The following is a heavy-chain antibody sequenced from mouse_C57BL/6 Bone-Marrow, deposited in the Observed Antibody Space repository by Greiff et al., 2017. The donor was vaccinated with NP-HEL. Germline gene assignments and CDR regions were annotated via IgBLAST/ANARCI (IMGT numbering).Heavy chain of an antibody. CDR2: INPNYGTT. J-gene: IGHJ2*01. Sequence: ELQLKESGPELVKPGASVKISCKASGYSFTDYNMNWVKQSNGKSLEWIGVINPNYGTTSYNQKFKGKATLTVDQSSSTAYMQLNSLTSEDSAVYYCARGNYGSRGNYFDYRGQGTTLTVSS. CDR3: ARGNYGSRGNYFDY. D-gene: IGHD1-1*01. CDR1: GYSFTDYN. V-gene: IGHV1-39*01.